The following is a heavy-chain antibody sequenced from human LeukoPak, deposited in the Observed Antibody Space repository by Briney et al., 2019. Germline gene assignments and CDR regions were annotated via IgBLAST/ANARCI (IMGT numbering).Heavy chain of an antibody. CDR3: ARSEVWGTLDY. CDR2: IYSGGST. D-gene: IGHD3-16*01. V-gene: IGHV3-53*01. CDR1: GLTVSSNY. Sequence: GGSLRLSCAASGLTVSSNYMSWVRQAPGKGLEWVSVIYSGGSTYYADSVKGRFTISRDNSKNTLYLQMNSLRAEDTAVYYCARSEVWGTLDYWGQGTLVTVSS. J-gene: IGHJ4*02.